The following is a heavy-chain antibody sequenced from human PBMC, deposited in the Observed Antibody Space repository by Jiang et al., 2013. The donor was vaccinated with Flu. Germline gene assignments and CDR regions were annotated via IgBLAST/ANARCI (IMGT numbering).Heavy chain of an antibody. J-gene: IGHJ5*02. V-gene: IGHV4-59*01. CDR3: ARGGRYNSFDP. CDR1: GGSIKSYY. CDR2: IYYSGSP. Sequence: GSGLVKPSETLSLTCTVSGGSIKSYYWSWIRQPPGKGLEWIGFIYYSGSPNYNPSLKSRVTTSIHTSKNQFSLKLTSVTAADTAIYYCARGGRYNSFDPWGQGTLVTVSS.